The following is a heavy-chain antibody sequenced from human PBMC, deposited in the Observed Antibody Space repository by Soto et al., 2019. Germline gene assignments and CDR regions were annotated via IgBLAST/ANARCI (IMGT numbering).Heavy chain of an antibody. D-gene: IGHD3-9*01. Sequence: GGSLRLSCVASGFTFSDYSMNWVCQAPGKGLEWVAYISRSRGTTHYTDSVQGRFTISRDNARNSLYLQMNSLRDEDTAVYYCAIYLQSNGWAYYFDSWGQGILVTVSS. CDR2: ISRSRGTT. CDR3: AIYLQSNGWAYYFDS. J-gene: IGHJ4*02. V-gene: IGHV3-48*02. CDR1: GFTFSDYS.